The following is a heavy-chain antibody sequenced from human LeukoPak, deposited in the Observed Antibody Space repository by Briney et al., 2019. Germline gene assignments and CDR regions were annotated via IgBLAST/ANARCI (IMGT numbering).Heavy chain of an antibody. CDR2: IGISSGTI. CDR3: ARDISYSFDY. D-gene: IGHD1-26*01. Sequence: GGSLRLSCAASGFTFSSYSMNWVRQAPGKGLEWVSYIGISSGTIYYADSVKGRFTISRDIAKNSLYLQMNSLRDEDTAVYYCARDISYSFDYWGQGTLVTVSS. V-gene: IGHV3-48*02. CDR1: GFTFSSYS. J-gene: IGHJ4*02.